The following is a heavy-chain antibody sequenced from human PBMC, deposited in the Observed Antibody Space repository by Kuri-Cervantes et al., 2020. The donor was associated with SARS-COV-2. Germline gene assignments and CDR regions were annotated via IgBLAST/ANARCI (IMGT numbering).Heavy chain of an antibody. V-gene: IGHV3-64*01. D-gene: IGHD3-10*01. CDR1: GGTFSSYA. J-gene: IGHJ4*02. CDR2: ISSNGGST. Sequence: SCKASGGTFSSYAMHWVRQAPGKGLEYVSAISSNGGSTYYANFVKGRLTISRDNSKNTQYLQMGSLRAEDMAVYYCARNGGNYYGTGSWKSGLDYWGQGTLVTVSS. CDR3: ARNGGNYYGTGSWKSGLDY.